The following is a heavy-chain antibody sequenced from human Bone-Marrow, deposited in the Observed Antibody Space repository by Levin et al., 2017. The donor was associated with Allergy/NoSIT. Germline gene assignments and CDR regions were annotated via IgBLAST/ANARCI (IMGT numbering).Heavy chain of an antibody. D-gene: IGHD2-2*01. CDR2: ISYDGSNK. Sequence: AGGSLRLSCAASGFTFSSYGMHWVRQAPGKGLEWVAVISYDGSNKYYADSVKGRFTISRDNSKNTLYLQMNSLRAEDTAVYYCAKDLAVVVPAAIQDNYYYYYGMDVWGQGTTVTVSS. V-gene: IGHV3-30*18. CDR3: AKDLAVVVPAAIQDNYYYYYGMDV. J-gene: IGHJ6*02. CDR1: GFTFSSYG.